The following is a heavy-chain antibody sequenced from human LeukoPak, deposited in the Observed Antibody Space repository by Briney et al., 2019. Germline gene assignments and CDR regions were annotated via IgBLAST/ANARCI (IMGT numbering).Heavy chain of an antibody. CDR2: ISGSGGST. CDR3: AKSGSSSLAMDY. D-gene: IGHD6-6*01. Sequence: PGGSLRLSCAASGFTFPSYEMNWVRQAPGKGLEWVSAISGSGGSTYYADSVKGRFTISRDNSKNTLYLQMNSLRAEDTAVYYCAKSGSSSLAMDYWGQGTLVTVSS. V-gene: IGHV3-23*01. CDR1: GFTFPSYE. J-gene: IGHJ4*02.